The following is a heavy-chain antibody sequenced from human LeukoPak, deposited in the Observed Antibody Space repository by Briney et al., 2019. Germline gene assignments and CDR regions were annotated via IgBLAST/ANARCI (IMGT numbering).Heavy chain of an antibody. D-gene: IGHD5-18*01. J-gene: IGHJ4*02. CDR1: GFTFSSYS. V-gene: IGHV3-30*03. Sequence: GGSLRLSCTASGFTFSSYSVNGGRHAPGKGLEGVAVISDDRSNKYYVESVKGRLTISTDNSKNTLYLQLNSLRGEYMAVYYCATPGRSRYSYGYRFKYYSESWGQGTLVTVSS. CDR3: ATPGRSRYSYGYRFKYYSES. CDR2: ISDDRSNK.